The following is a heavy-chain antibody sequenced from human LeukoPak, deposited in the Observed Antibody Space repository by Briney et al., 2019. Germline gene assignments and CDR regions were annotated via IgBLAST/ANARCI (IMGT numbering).Heavy chain of an antibody. CDR1: GFTFDDYA. Sequence: GRSLRLSCAASGFTFDDYAMHWVRQAPGKGLEWVSGISWNSGSIGYADSVKGRFTISRDNAKNSLYLQMNSLRAEDTALYYCAKDAVSDYDSSGYWFGYWGQGTLVTVSS. D-gene: IGHD3-22*01. CDR2: ISWNSGSI. V-gene: IGHV3-9*01. CDR3: AKDAVSDYDSSGYWFGY. J-gene: IGHJ4*02.